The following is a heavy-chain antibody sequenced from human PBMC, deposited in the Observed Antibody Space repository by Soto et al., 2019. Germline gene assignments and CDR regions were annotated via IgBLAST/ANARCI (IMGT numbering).Heavy chain of an antibody. D-gene: IGHD6-6*01. Sequence: TLSLTCPVSGGSISSGDYYWSWIRQPPGKGLEWIGYIYYSGSTYYNPSLKSRVTISVDTSKNQFSLKLSSVTAADTAVYYCARAERGEYSSSPALYYWGQGTLVTVSS. CDR2: IYYSGST. CDR3: ARAERGEYSSSPALYY. J-gene: IGHJ4*02. V-gene: IGHV4-30-4*01. CDR1: GGSISSGDYY.